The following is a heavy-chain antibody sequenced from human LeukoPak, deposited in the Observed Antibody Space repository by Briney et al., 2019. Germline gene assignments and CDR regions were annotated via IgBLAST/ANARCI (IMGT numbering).Heavy chain of an antibody. CDR1: GGSISSSSYY. CDR3: ARHGTLEMASSPDFDY. D-gene: IGHD5-24*01. CDR2: IYYSGST. V-gene: IGHV4-39*01. Sequence: SETLSLTCTVSGGSISSSSYYWGWIRQPPGKGLEWIGSIYYSGSTYYNPSLKSRVTISVDTSKNQFSLKLSSVTAADTAVYYCARHGTLEMASSPDFDYWGQGTLVTVPS. J-gene: IGHJ4*02.